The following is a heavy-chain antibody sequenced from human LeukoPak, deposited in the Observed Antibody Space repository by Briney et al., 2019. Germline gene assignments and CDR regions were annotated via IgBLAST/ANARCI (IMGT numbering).Heavy chain of an antibody. V-gene: IGHV3-7*03. CDR2: IKQDGSEK. CDR1: GFTFSSYW. D-gene: IGHD6-13*01. Sequence: PGGSLRLSCAASGFTFSSYWMSWVRQAPGKGLEWEANIKQDGSEKYYVDSVKGRFTISRDNAKNSLYLQMNSLRAEDTAVYYCARDRWQQLVFAYYYYGMDVWGQGTTVTVSS. J-gene: IGHJ6*02. CDR3: ARDRWQQLVFAYYYYGMDV.